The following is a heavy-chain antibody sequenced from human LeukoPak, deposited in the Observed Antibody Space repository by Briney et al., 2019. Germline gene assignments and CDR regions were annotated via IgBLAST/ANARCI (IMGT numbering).Heavy chain of an antibody. D-gene: IGHD4-17*01. CDR2: INPNSGGT. Sequence: ASVKVSCKASGYTFTGYYMHWVRQAPGQGLEWMGGINPNSGGTNYAQKFQGRVTMTRDTSISTAYMELSRLRSDDTAVYYCARPHDYGDYSFGYWGQGTLVTVSS. V-gene: IGHV1-2*02. CDR3: ARPHDYGDYSFGY. CDR1: GYTFTGYY. J-gene: IGHJ4*02.